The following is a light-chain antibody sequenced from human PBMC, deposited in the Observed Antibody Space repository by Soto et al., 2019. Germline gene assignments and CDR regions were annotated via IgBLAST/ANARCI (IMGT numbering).Light chain of an antibody. CDR3: SSYTSSSTLYV. Sequence: HSALTQPASVSGSPGQSITISCTGTSSDVGGYNYVSWYQQHPGKAPKLMIYDVSNRPSGVSNRFSSSKSGNTASLTISGLQAEDEAHYYCSSYTSSSTLYVFGTGTKLTVL. V-gene: IGLV2-14*01. CDR2: DVS. J-gene: IGLJ1*01. CDR1: SSDVGGYNY.